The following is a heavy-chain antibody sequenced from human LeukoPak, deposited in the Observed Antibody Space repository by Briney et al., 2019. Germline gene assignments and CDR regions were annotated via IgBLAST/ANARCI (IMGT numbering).Heavy chain of an antibody. CDR1: GGTFSSYA. J-gene: IGHJ6*02. CDR3: ARVSTMVRGTFDV. Sequence: ASVKVSCKASGGTFSSYAISWVRQAPGQGLEWMGWISAYNGNTNYAQKLQGRVTMTTDTSTSTAYMELRSLRSDDTAVYYCARVSTMVRGTFDVWGQGTTVTVSS. D-gene: IGHD3-10*01. V-gene: IGHV1-18*01. CDR2: ISAYNGNT.